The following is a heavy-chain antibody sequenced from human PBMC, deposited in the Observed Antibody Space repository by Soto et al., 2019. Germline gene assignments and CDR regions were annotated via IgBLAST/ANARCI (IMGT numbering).Heavy chain of an antibody. CDR3: ARLLLSRVDFDP. V-gene: IGHV5-10-1*01. D-gene: IGHD3-16*02. Sequence: GESLKISCNGSGYSFTSYWIGWVRQMPGKGLEWMGIIYPSDSYTNYSPSFQGHVTISADKSISTAYLQWSSLKASDTAMYYCARLLLSRVDFDPWVQGTLVTVSS. CDR1: GYSFTSYW. J-gene: IGHJ5*02. CDR2: IYPSDSYT.